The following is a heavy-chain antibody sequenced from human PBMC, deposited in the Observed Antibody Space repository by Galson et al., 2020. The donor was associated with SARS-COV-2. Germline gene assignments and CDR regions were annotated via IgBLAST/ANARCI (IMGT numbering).Heavy chain of an antibody. D-gene: IGHD6-19*01. CDR1: GYTFIDYS. J-gene: IGHJ4*02. V-gene: IGHV1-2*02. CDR2: INPNSGGT. CDR3: ARRGPRVAGQKVPDY. Sequence: ASVKVSCKASGYTFIDYSMHWVRQAPGQGLEWMGWINPNSGGTNYAQKFQGRVAMTRDTSSNTAYMELTRLKSDDTAVYFCARRGPRVAGQKVPDYWGQGTLVTVSS.